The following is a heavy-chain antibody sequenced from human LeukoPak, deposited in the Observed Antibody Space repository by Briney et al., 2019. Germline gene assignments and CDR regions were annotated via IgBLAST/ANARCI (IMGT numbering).Heavy chain of an antibody. Sequence: SVKVSCKASRGIFSHHSVTWVRQAPGQGLEWVGRIIPMIGTAKYAQKFQGRVTFTADKSTNTAYMELSSLTSEDTALYFCAKGATVGKEALDIWGQGSLVTVSS. CDR1: RGIFSHHS. J-gene: IGHJ3*02. CDR3: AKGATVGKEALDI. CDR2: IIPMIGTA. V-gene: IGHV1-69*08. D-gene: IGHD1-14*01.